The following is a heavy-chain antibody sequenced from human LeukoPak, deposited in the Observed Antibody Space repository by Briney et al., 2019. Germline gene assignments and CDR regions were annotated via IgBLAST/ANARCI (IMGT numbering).Heavy chain of an antibody. Sequence: GGSLRLSCAASGFTFSSYWMHWVRQAPGKGLVWVSCINSDGSSTSYADSVKGRFTISRDNAKNTLYLQMNSLRAEDTAVYYCARVRGYYGSGSYYYWGQGTLVTVSS. CDR2: INSDGSST. D-gene: IGHD3-10*01. V-gene: IGHV3-74*01. J-gene: IGHJ4*02. CDR3: ARVRGYYGSGSYYY. CDR1: GFTFSSYW.